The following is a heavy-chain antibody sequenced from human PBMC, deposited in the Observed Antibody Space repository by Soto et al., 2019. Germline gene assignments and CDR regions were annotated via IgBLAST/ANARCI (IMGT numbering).Heavy chain of an antibody. CDR3: ARGGHDFWSGPFDY. V-gene: IGHV4-4*07. D-gene: IGHD3-3*01. CDR2: IDSSGSI. Sequence: ASETLSLTCTVSAGSLRKYYCNWIRQPAGKGLEWIGRIDSSGSINYSPSLKSRVTMSVDTSENQFSLKLSSVTAADTAVYYCARGGHDFWSGPFDYWGQGTPVTVSS. J-gene: IGHJ4*02. CDR1: AGSLRKYY.